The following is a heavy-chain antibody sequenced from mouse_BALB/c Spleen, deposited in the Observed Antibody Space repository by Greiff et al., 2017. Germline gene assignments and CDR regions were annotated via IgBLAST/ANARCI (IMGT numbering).Heavy chain of an antibody. CDR2: ISNLAYSI. Sequence: EVKVEESGGGLVQPGGSRKLSCAASGFTFSDYGMAWVRQAPGKGPEWVAFISNLAYSIYYADTVTGRFTISRENAKNTLYLEMSSLRSEDTAMYYCARDGDYSAWFAYWGQGTLVTVSA. J-gene: IGHJ3*01. V-gene: IGHV5-15*02. CDR3: ARDGDYSAWFAY. CDR1: GFTFSDYG. D-gene: IGHD2-13*01.